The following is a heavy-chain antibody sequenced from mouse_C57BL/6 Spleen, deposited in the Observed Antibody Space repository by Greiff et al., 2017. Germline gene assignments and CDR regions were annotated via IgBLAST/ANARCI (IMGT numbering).Heavy chain of an antibody. J-gene: IGHJ2*01. V-gene: IGHV1-26*01. CDR1: GYTFTDYY. D-gene: IGHD1-1*02. CDR2: INPNNGGT. Sequence: EVQLQQSGPELVKPGASVKISCKASGYTFTDYYMNWVKQSHGKSLEWIGDINPNNGGTSYNQKFKGKATLTVDKSSSTAYMELRSLTSEDSAVYYCARWVGGGFDYWGQGTTLTVSS. CDR3: ARWVGGGFDY.